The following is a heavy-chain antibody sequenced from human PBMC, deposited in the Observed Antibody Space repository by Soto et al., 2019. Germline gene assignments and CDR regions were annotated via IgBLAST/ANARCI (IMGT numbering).Heavy chain of an antibody. CDR2: INSDGSST. J-gene: IGHJ5*02. CDR3: ARARPLEPLDP. CDR1: GFTFSSYW. V-gene: IGHV3-74*01. Sequence: GGSLRLSCAASGFTFSSYWMHWVRQAPGKGLVWVSRINSDGSSTSYADSVKGRFTISRDNAKNTLYLQMNSLRAEDTAVYYCARARPLEPLDPRGQGTLVTVSS.